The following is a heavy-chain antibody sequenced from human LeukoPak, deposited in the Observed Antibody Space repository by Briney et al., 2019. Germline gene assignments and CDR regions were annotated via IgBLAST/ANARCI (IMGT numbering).Heavy chain of an antibody. CDR3: VRDADGSSYGDY. CDR1: GFIFSSYS. Sequence: PGGSLRLSCAASGFIFSSYSMNWVRQAPGKGLEWVSSISSSSSYIYYADSVKGRFTISRDNAKNSLYLQMNSLRAEDTAVYYCVRDADGSSYGDYWGQGTQVTVSS. J-gene: IGHJ4*02. CDR2: ISSSSSYI. V-gene: IGHV3-21*01. D-gene: IGHD5-18*01.